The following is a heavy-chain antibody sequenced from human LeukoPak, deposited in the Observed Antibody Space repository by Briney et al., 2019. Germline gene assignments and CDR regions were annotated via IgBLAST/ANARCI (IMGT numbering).Heavy chain of an antibody. CDR3: ARSPTAINGYFDP. CDR2: ISGGGGST. D-gene: IGHD2-2*01. V-gene: IGHV3-23*01. CDR1: RFTFSSYA. Sequence: GGSLRLSCAAPRFTFSSYAMSWVRQAPGKGLEWVSTISGGGGSTYYADSVKGRFTISRDNSKNTLYLQMNSLRADDTAVYYCARSPTAINGYFDPWGQGTLVTVSS. J-gene: IGHJ5*02.